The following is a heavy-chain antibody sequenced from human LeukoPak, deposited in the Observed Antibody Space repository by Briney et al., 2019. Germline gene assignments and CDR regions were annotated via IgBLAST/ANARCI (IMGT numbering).Heavy chain of an antibody. Sequence: GGSLRLSCAASGFTFSGSAMHWVRQASGKGLEWVGRIRSKANSYATAYAASVKGRFTISRDDSKNTAYLQMNSLKTEDTAVYYCTRLYYYGSGSYYKEGYWFDPWGQGTLVTVSS. CDR3: TRLYYYGSGSYYKEGYWFDP. J-gene: IGHJ5*02. CDR1: GFTFSGSA. CDR2: IRSKANSYAT. V-gene: IGHV3-73*01. D-gene: IGHD3-10*01.